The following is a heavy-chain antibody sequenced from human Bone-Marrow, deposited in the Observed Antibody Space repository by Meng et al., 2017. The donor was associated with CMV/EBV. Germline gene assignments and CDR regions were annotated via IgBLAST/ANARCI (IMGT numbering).Heavy chain of an antibody. V-gene: IGHV4-59*13. CDR3: ARGAGWWGY. J-gene: IGHJ4*02. CDR1: GGSISNYH. D-gene: IGHD2-15*01. CDR2: IHYSGTT. Sequence: SETLSLTCTVSGGSISNYHWSWLRQPPGKGLEWIGYIHYSGTTNYYPSFKGRVTISLDTSKNQFPLKLNSMTAADTAVYYCARGAGWWGYWGQGTLVTGSS.